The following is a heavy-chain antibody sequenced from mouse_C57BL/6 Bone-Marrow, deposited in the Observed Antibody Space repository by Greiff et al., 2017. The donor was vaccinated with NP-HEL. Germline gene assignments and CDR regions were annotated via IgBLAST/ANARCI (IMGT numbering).Heavy chain of an antibody. Sequence: VQLQQSGAELVKPGASVKISCKASGYAFSSYWMNWVKQRPGKGLEWIGQIYPGDGDTNYNGKFKGKATLTADKSSSTAYMQLSSLTSEDSAVYFCARGRLLRAMDYWGQGTSVTVSS. CDR2: IYPGDGDT. CDR3: ARGRLLRAMDY. V-gene: IGHV1-80*01. J-gene: IGHJ4*01. CDR1: GYAFSSYW. D-gene: IGHD1-1*01.